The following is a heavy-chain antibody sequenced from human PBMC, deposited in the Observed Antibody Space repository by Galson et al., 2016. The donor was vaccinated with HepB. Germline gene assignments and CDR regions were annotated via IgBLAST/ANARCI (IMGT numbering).Heavy chain of an antibody. J-gene: IGHJ3*02. Sequence: SLRLSCAASGFTFSSHAMNWVRQAPGKGLEWVSYISSSSSYIYYADAVKGRFIISRDNAKKSLYLQMNSLRDEDTAVYYCARDAWSDYYARDAFDIWGQGTMVTVSS. CDR3: ARDAWSDYYARDAFDI. D-gene: IGHD3-3*01. V-gene: IGHV3-21*01. CDR2: ISSSSSYI. CDR1: GFTFSSHA.